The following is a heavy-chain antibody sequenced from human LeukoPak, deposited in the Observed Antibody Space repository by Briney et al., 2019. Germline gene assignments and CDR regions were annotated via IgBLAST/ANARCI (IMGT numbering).Heavy chain of an antibody. V-gene: IGHV4-59*11. Sequence: SETLSLTCTVSGGSISSHYWSWIRQPPGKGLEWIGYIYYSGSTNYNPSLKSRVTISVDTSKNQFSLKLSSVTAADTAVYYCAGTADVVPAAIYWFDPWGQGTLVTVSS. CDR1: GGSISSHY. D-gene: IGHD2-2*01. CDR3: AGTADVVPAAIYWFDP. CDR2: IYYSGST. J-gene: IGHJ5*02.